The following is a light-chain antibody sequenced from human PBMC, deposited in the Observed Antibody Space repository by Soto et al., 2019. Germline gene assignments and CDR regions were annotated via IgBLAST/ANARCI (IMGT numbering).Light chain of an antibody. V-gene: IGKV3-20*01. CDR3: QQLNSYPFT. Sequence: EIVLTQSPSTLSLSPGERATLSCRASESVASSYLAWYQQKPGQAPRLLIYGASSRATGIPDRFSGRGSGTDFTLTISRLEPEDFATYYCQQLNSYPFTFGGGTKVDIK. CDR1: ESVASSY. J-gene: IGKJ4*01. CDR2: GAS.